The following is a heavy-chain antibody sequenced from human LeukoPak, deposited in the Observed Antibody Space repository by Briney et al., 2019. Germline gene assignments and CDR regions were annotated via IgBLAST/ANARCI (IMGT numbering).Heavy chain of an antibody. Sequence: PSETLSLTCTVSGGSISSGDYYWSWIRQPPGKGLEWIGYIYYSGSTYYNPSLKSRVTISVDTSKNQFSLKLSSVTAADTAVYYCARVGSGSYYQDAFDIWGQGTMVTVS. V-gene: IGHV4-30-4*08. J-gene: IGHJ3*02. D-gene: IGHD1-26*01. CDR2: IYYSGST. CDR3: ARVGSGSYYQDAFDI. CDR1: GGSISSGDYY.